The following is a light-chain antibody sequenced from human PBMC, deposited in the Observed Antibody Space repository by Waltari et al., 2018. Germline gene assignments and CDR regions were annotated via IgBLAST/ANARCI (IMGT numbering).Light chain of an antibody. V-gene: IGLV2-23*02. Sequence: QSALTQPASVSGSPGQSITVSCTGTNSDVGSYNLVSWYQQHPDKAPKLLIYEVSHRPSGVSNRFSCSKSGNTASLTVSGLQAEDEANYYCCSYAGTRSVLFGGGTKLTVL. CDR2: EVS. CDR1: NSDVGSYNL. CDR3: CSYAGTRSVL. J-gene: IGLJ2*01.